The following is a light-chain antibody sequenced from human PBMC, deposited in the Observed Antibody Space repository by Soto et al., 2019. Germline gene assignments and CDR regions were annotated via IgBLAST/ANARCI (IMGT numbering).Light chain of an antibody. CDR3: QKFSSYPLN. J-gene: IGKJ4*01. V-gene: IGKV3-20*01. Sequence: EFVLTQSPGTLSLSPVERATLSCRSSQTVRNNYLASYQQKPGQAPRLLIYDASSRATGIPDRFSGGGSGTAFTLTISRLEPEDFAVYYCQKFSSYPLNFGGGTKVDIK. CDR1: QTVRNNY. CDR2: DAS.